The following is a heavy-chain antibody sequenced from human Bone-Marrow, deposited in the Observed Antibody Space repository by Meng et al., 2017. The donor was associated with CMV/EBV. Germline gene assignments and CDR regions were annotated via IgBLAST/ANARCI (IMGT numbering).Heavy chain of an antibody. V-gene: IGHV4-59*01. CDR1: GGSISSYY. Sequence: SETLSLTCTVSGGSISSYYWSWIRQPPGKGLEWIGYIYYSGSTNYNPSLKSRVTISVDTSKNQFSLKLSSVTAADTAVYYCAREYYHDSSAFDPWGQGTLVTVSS. CDR3: AREYYHDSSAFDP. J-gene: IGHJ5*02. D-gene: IGHD3-22*01. CDR2: IYYSGST.